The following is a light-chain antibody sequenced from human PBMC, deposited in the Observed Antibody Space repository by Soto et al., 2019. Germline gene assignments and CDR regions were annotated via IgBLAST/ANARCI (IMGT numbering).Light chain of an antibody. Sequence: QSALTQPRSVSGSPGQSVTISCTGTSSDVGGYNYVSWYQQHPGKAPKLMIYDVSKRPSGVPDRFSGYKSGNTASLTISGLQAEDEADYYCCSYAGSYTFGVVFGGGTKLTVL. J-gene: IGLJ2*01. CDR1: SSDVGGYNY. V-gene: IGLV2-11*01. CDR3: CSYAGSYTFGVV. CDR2: DVS.